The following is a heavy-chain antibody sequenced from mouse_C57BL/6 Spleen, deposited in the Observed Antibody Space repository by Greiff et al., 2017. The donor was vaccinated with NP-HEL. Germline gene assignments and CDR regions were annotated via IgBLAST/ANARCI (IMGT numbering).Heavy chain of an antibody. Sequence: VQLQQSGAELVKPGASVKISCKASGYAFSSYWMNWVKQRPGKGLEWIGQIYPGDGDTNYNGKFKGKATLTADKSSSTAYMQLSSLTSEDSAVYFCARTGSYYGSSPFAYWGQGTLVTGSA. J-gene: IGHJ3*01. CDR3: ARTGSYYGSSPFAY. V-gene: IGHV1-80*01. D-gene: IGHD1-1*01. CDR1: GYAFSSYW. CDR2: IYPGDGDT.